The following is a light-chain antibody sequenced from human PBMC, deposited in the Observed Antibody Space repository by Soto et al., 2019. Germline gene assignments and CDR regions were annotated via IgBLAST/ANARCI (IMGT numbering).Light chain of an antibody. V-gene: IGKV1-39*01. Sequence: DIQVTQSPSSLSASVGDSVTITCRTSQTIGTFLNWYQQKPGKVPKLLISSASSLHTGVPSRFSASGSGTDFTLTIISLQPEDFATYYCQQGYLTWTFGQGTKVDIK. J-gene: IGKJ1*01. CDR3: QQGYLTWT. CDR2: SAS. CDR1: QTIGTF.